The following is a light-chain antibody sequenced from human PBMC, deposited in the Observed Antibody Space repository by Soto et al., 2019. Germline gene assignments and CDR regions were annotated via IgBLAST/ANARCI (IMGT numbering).Light chain of an antibody. Sequence: QSALTQPPSASGSPXXXVTISCXXXXXDVGAYNYVSWYQQYPGKAPKLMIYEVNKRPSGVPDRFSGSKSGKTASLTVSGLQPEDEADYHCTSYAGSNIWVFGGGTKLTVL. CDR3: TSYAGSNIWV. J-gene: IGLJ3*02. V-gene: IGLV2-8*01. CDR1: XXDVGAYNY. CDR2: EVN.